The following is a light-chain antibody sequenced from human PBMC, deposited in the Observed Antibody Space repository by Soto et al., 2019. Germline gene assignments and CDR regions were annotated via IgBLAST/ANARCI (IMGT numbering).Light chain of an antibody. CDR1: SSDVGGFNY. J-gene: IGLJ1*01. CDR3: NSYTSSSTYV. CDR2: DVT. Sequence: QSALTQPASVSGSPGQSITISCTGTSSDVGGFNYVSWYQQHPGKAPKLMIYDVTNRPSGVSYRFSGSKSGNTASLTISGLKAEDEAVYYCNSYTSSSTYVFGTGPKVTVL. V-gene: IGLV2-14*03.